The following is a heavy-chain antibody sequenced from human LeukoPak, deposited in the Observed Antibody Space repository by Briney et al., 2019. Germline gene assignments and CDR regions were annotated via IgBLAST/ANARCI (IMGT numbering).Heavy chain of an antibody. CDR2: ISAGGGST. CDR3: ARGPSIAARYDAFDI. D-gene: IGHD6-6*01. Sequence: GGSLRLSCAASGFTFSSYAMSWVRQAPGKGLEWVSAISAGGGSTYYADSVKGRFTISRDNAKNSLYLQVISLRAEDTAVYYCARGPSIAARYDAFDIWGQGTMATVSS. CDR1: GFTFSSYA. V-gene: IGHV3-23*01. J-gene: IGHJ3*02.